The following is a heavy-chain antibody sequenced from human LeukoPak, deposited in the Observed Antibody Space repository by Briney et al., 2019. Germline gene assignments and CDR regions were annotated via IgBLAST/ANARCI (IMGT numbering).Heavy chain of an antibody. J-gene: IGHJ4*02. CDR1: GFTFSSYA. Sequence: QSGGSLRLSCAASGFTFSSYAMSWVRQAPGKGLEWVSAISGSGGSTYYADSVKGRFTISRDNSKDTLYLQMNSLRAEDTAVYYCAKDRDIVVVVAGGYFDYWGQGTLVTVSS. V-gene: IGHV3-23*01. CDR3: AKDRDIVVVVAGGYFDY. D-gene: IGHD2-15*01. CDR2: ISGSGGST.